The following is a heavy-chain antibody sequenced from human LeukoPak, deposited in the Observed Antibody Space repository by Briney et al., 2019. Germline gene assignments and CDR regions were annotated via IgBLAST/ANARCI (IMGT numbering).Heavy chain of an antibody. CDR2: IYYRGNT. J-gene: IGHJ4*02. CDR1: GGSISSGDYY. V-gene: IGHV4-30-4*08. Sequence: TLSLTCTVSGGSISSGDYYWSWIRQPPGKGLEWIGFIYYRGNTYYNPSLKSRLTISLDTSKNQFSLKLSSVTAADTAVYYCARVLYYFGSGTLPGYFDYWGQGTLVTVSS. CDR3: ARVLYYFGSGTLPGYFDY. D-gene: IGHD3-10*01.